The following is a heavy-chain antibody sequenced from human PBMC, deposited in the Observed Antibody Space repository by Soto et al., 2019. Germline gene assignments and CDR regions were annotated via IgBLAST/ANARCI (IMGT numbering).Heavy chain of an antibody. J-gene: IGHJ4*02. CDR3: ARQYGGSYADY. CDR1: GGSISSGGYS. Sequence: SETLSLTCAVSGGSISSGGYSWSWLRQPPGKGLEWIGYIFHSGSTYYNPSLKSRVTISVDGSKNQFSLKLSSVTAADTAVYYCARQYGGSYADYWGQGTLVTVSS. CDR2: IFHSGST. D-gene: IGHD1-26*01. V-gene: IGHV4-30-2*01.